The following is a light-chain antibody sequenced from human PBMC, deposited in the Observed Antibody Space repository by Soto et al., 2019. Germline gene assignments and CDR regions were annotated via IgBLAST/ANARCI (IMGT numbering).Light chain of an antibody. CDR3: QQRSSWPSIT. Sequence: EIVFTQSPATLSLSPGERATLSCRASQSVSSYLAWYQQKPGQAPRLLIYDASNRATGIPARFSGSGSGTNFTLTISSLEPEDFAVYYCQQRSSWPSITFGQGTRLEIK. CDR2: DAS. J-gene: IGKJ5*01. CDR1: QSVSSY. V-gene: IGKV3-11*01.